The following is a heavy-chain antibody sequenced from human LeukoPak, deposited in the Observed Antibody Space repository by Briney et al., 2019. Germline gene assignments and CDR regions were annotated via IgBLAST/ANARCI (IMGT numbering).Heavy chain of an antibody. CDR1: GGSFSSGGYS. V-gene: IGHV4-30-2*01. CDR2: IYHSGST. Sequence: SQTLSLTCAVSGGSFSSGGYSWSWIRQPPGKGLEWIGYIYHSGSTYYNPSLKSRVTISVDRSKNQFSLKLSSVTAADTAVYYCAAHRAATYYFDYWGQGTLVTVSS. D-gene: IGHD1-14*01. CDR3: AAHRAATYYFDY. J-gene: IGHJ4*02.